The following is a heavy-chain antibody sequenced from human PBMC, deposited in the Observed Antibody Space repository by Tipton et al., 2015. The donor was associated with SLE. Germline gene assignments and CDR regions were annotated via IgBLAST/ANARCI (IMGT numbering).Heavy chain of an antibody. CDR1: GGSISSYY. CDR3: ARGGLGYSYYYYMDV. CDR2: IYYSGST. J-gene: IGHJ6*03. D-gene: IGHD5-18*01. V-gene: IGHV4-59*01. Sequence: LSLTCTVSGGSISSYYWSWIRQPPGKGLEWIGYIYYSGSTNYNPSLKSRVTISVDTSKNQFSLKLSSVTAADTAVYYCARGGLGYSYYYYMDVWGKGTTVTVSS.